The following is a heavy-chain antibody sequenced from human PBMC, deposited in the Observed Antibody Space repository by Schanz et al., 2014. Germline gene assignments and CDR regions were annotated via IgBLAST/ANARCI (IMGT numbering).Heavy chain of an antibody. CDR3: AKCIGWYGRCAFDI. V-gene: IGHV3-7*03. CDR1: GFTFTGHW. D-gene: IGHD6-19*01. CDR2: IKEDGSKK. J-gene: IGHJ3*02. Sequence: DVQLVESGGGLVQPGGSLRLSCAASGFTFTGHWMSWVRQAPGKGLEWVANIKEDGSKKYYVDSVRGRFTISRDNAKNSLYLQLNSLTAEDTAVYYCAKCIGWYGRCAFDIWGQGTMVTVSS.